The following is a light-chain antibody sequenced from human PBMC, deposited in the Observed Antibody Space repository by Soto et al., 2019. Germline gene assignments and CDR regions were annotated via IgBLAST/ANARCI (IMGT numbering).Light chain of an antibody. V-gene: IGKV1-39*01. CDR2: AAS. CDR3: QQTFSAPVT. J-gene: IGKJ2*01. Sequence: DIQMTQSPSSLSASVVDRVTITCRASQSISSYLNWYQQKPGEAPKILIYAASTLQSGVPSRFSGRGSGPDFSLTISSLQPEDFATYYCQQTFSAPVTFGQGTRLEIK. CDR1: QSISSY.